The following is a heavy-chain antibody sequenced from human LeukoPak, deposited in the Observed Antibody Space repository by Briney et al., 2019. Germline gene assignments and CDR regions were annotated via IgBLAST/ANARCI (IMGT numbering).Heavy chain of an antibody. CDR1: GGSISSSNYY. CDR2: IYYSGST. J-gene: IGHJ5*02. CDR3: ARRYSSSWDNWFDP. V-gene: IGHV4-39*01. D-gene: IGHD6-13*01. Sequence: PSETLSLTCTVSGGSISSSNYYWGWIRQPPGKGLEWIGSIYYSGSTYYNPSLKSRVTISVDTSKNQFSLKLSSVTAADTAMYYCARRYSSSWDNWFDPWGQGTLVTVSS.